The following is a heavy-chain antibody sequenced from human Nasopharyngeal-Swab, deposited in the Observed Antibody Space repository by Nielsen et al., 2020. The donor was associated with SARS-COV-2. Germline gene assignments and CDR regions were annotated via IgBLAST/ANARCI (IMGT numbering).Heavy chain of an antibody. D-gene: IGHD3-22*01. J-gene: IGHJ4*02. CDR2: ISSRSGYI. CDR1: GFTFSSYS. CDR3: ARTRYYDSSGYYPDY. Sequence: GESLKISCAASGFTFSSYSMNWVRQAPGKGLEWVSSISSRSGYIYYADSVEGRFTISRDNAENSLYLQMHSLRAEDTAVYYCARTRYYDSSGYYPDYWGQGTLVTVSS. V-gene: IGHV3-21*01.